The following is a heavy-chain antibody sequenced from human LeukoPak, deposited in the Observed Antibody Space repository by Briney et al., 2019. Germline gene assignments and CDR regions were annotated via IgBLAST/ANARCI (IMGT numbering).Heavy chain of an antibody. CDR2: INSDGSII. V-gene: IGHV3-74*01. CDR3: AKEIWPTVTTPGHTYFDY. Sequence: GGSLRLSCAASGFIFSSHWMYWVRQIPGKGLMGVSRINSDGSIIHNADSVKGRFTISRDNSKNTLYLQMNSLRAEDTAVYYCAKEIWPTVTTPGHTYFDYWGQGTLVTVSS. D-gene: IGHD4-17*01. J-gene: IGHJ4*02. CDR1: GFIFSSHW.